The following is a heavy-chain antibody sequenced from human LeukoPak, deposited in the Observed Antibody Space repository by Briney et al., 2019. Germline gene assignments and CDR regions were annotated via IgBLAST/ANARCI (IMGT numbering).Heavy chain of an antibody. V-gene: IGHV4-30-2*01. Sequence: PSETLSLTCAVSGGSISSGGYSWSWIRQPPGKGLEWIGYIYHSGSTYCNPSLKSRVTISVDRSKNQFSLKLSSVTAADTAVYYCAREVIGRFDPWGQGTLVTVSS. CDR2: IYHSGST. CDR1: GGSISSGGYS. J-gene: IGHJ5*02. CDR3: AREVIGRFDP. D-gene: IGHD3-10*01.